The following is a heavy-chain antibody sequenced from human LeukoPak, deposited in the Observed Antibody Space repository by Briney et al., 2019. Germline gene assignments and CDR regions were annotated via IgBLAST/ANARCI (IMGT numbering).Heavy chain of an antibody. D-gene: IGHD6-19*01. CDR3: ARESVAGSFDY. CDR2: ISSRGSSI. Sequence: GGSLRLSCAASGFSFSTYEMNWVRQGPGKGLEWVSDISSRGSSINYADSVKGRFAISRDNAKNSLYLQMNSLRAEDTAVYYCARESVAGSFDYWGQGTLVTFPT. CDR1: GFSFSTYE. J-gene: IGHJ4*02. V-gene: IGHV3-48*03.